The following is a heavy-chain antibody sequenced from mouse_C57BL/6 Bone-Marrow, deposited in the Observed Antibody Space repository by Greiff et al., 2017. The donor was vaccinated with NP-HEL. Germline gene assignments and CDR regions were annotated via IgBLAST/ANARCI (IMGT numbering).Heavy chain of an antibody. V-gene: IGHV3-8*01. J-gene: IGHJ4*01. CDR1: GYSITSDY. CDR2: ISYSGST. Sequence: EVKLQESGPGLAKPSQTLSLACSVTGYSITSDYWNWIRKFPGNKLEYMGYISYSGSTYYNPSLKSRISITRDTSKNEYYLQLNSVTTEDAATYYCARSPLWLRRNYYAMDDWGQGTSVTVSS. D-gene: IGHD2-2*01. CDR3: ARSPLWLRRNYYAMDD.